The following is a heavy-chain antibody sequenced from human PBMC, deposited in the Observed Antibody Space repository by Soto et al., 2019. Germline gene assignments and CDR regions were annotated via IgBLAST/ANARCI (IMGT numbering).Heavy chain of an antibody. V-gene: IGHV6-1*01. J-gene: IGHJ5*02. CDR1: GDSVSSNSAA. D-gene: IGHD5-18*01. CDR2: TYYRSKWYN. CDR3: ARGLRIQLWLNNWFDP. Sequence: SQTLSLTCAISGDSVSSNSAAWNWIRQSPSRGLEWLGRTYYRSKWYNDYAVSVKSRITINPDTSKNQFSLQLNSVTPEDTAVYYCARGLRIQLWLNNWFDPWGQGTLVTVS.